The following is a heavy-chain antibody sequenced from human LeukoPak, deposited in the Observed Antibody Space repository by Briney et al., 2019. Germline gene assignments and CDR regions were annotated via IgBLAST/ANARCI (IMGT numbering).Heavy chain of an antibody. CDR2: INHSGST. CDR3: ARGWSAGSRDY. CDR1: GFSFSTYW. J-gene: IGHJ4*02. V-gene: IGHV4-34*01. Sequence: GSLRLSCAASGFSFSTYWMAWVRQPPGKGLEWIGEINHSGSTNYNPSLKSRVTISVDTSKNQFSLKLSSVTAADTAVYYCARGWSAGSRDYWGQGTLVTVSS.